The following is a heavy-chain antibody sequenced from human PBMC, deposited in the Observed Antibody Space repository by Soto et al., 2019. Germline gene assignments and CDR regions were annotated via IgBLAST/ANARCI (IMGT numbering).Heavy chain of an antibody. CDR1: GASVNTGDYY. CDR2: IFYSGDT. D-gene: IGHD1-7*01. V-gene: IGHV4-30-4*01. Sequence: VQLQVSGPGLLKPSQTLSLTCTVSGASVNTGDYYWSYIRQPPGKGLEWLGYIFYSGDTYYNPSLKSRATISLNTSRNQFSLTLTSVTDADTALYYCVGTGTTDDFWGQGTLVTVSS. J-gene: IGHJ1*01. CDR3: VGTGTTDDF.